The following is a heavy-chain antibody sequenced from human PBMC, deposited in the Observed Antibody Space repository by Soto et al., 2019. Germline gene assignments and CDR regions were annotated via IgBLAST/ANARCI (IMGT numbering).Heavy chain of an antibody. Sequence: EVQLLESGGGLVQPGGSLRLSCAASGFTLSSYAMGWVRQAPGKGLEWVSTMSGSGGSPYYADSVKGRFTISRDNSKNILYLQMNSLRAEDTAVYYCAKDSDFRDRIFWYFDLWGRRTLVTVSS. V-gene: IGHV3-23*01. D-gene: IGHD2-15*01. CDR1: GFTLSSYA. CDR3: AKDSDFRDRIFWYFDL. J-gene: IGHJ2*01. CDR2: MSGSGGSP.